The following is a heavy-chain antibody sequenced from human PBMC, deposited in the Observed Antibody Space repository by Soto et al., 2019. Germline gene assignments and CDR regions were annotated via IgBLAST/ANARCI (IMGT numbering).Heavy chain of an antibody. CDR2: IFHSGST. J-gene: IGHJ4*02. V-gene: IGHV4-4*02. CDR1: GVSINSSNW. Sequence: PSETLSLTCAVSGVSINSSNWWSWLRQPPGRGQEWVGEIFHSGSTTYNPSLRSRVTISVDKSKNQFSLQLTSVTAADTAVYYCAGQSGGSWSGYSDFWGQGTLVTVSS. CDR3: AGQSGGSWSGYSDF. D-gene: IGHD3-3*01.